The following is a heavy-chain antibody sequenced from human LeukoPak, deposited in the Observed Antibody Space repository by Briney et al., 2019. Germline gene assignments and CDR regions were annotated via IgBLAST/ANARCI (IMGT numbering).Heavy chain of an antibody. J-gene: IGHJ4*02. D-gene: IGHD4-17*01. CDR1: GGSISSYY. V-gene: IGHV4-59*01. CDR2: IYYSGST. CDR3: AKPTHYTVTTGMFDY. Sequence: SETLSLTCTVAGGSISSYYWSWIRQPPGKGLEWIGYIYYSGSTNYNPSLKSRVTISVDTSKNQFSLKLSSVTAADTAVYYCAKPTHYTVTTGMFDYWGQGTLVTVSS.